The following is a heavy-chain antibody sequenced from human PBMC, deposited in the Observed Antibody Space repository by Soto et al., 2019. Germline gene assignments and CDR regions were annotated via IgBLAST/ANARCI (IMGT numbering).Heavy chain of an antibody. D-gene: IGHD3-10*01. J-gene: IGHJ5*02. Sequence: GPGPTLVNPPQTLTLNRTLSELSLDTSGVGLGWFRQPPGKALEWLALMYWDDDKRYSPSLKSRLTITKDTSNTQVALTVTTLDPLETAPYYCARRRLRIWFGEKSNWFDPWGLETLVKVSS. V-gene: IGHV2-5*02. CDR3: ARRRLRIWFGEKSNWFDP. CDR2: MYWDDDK. CDR1: ELSLDTSGVG.